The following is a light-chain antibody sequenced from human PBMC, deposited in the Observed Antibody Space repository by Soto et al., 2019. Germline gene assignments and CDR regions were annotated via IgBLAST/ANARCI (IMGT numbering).Light chain of an antibody. Sequence: DIVVTQSPDSLTVSLGERATISCRSSRSLLYSFNNRNYIAWYQQKVGRPPKLLITWASTREPGVPERFSGSGSGAHFTLTISDLQAEDVSTYFCHQYYGIPWTFGRGTKV. CDR2: WAS. J-gene: IGKJ1*01. CDR3: HQYYGIPWT. CDR1: RSLLYSFNNRNY. V-gene: IGKV4-1*01.